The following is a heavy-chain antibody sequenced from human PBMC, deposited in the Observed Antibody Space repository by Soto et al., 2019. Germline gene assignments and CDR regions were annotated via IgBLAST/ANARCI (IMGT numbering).Heavy chain of an antibody. V-gene: IGHV4-59*01. CDR1: GGSISSYY. D-gene: IGHD2-21*02. CDR2: IYYSGST. CDR3: AREGGCGGDCYGFWFDP. J-gene: IGHJ5*02. Sequence: ASETLSLTCTVSGGSISSYYWSWIRQPPGKGLEWIGYIYYSGSTNYNPSLKSRVTISVDTFKNQFSLKLSSVTAADTAVYYCAREGGCGGDCYGFWFDPWGQGTLVTVSS.